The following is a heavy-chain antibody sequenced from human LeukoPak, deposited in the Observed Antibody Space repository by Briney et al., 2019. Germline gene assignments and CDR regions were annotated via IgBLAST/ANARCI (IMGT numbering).Heavy chain of an antibody. CDR3: ARFEAAEDY. V-gene: IGHV3-30-3*01. CDR1: GFTFSSYA. D-gene: IGHD6-13*01. J-gene: IGHJ4*02. Sequence: GGSLRLSCAASGFTFSSYAMHWVRQAPGKGLEWVAVISYDGSNKYYADSVKGRFTISRDNSKNALYLQMNSLRAEDTAVYYCARFEAAEDYWGQGTLITVSS. CDR2: ISYDGSNK.